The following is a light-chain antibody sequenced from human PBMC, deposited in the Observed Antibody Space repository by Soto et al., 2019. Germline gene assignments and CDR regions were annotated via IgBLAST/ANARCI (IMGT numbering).Light chain of an antibody. Sequence: EVVLTQSPGTLSLSQGERVTLSCRASQSVASSYLAWYQQKPGRAPRRLFYSASSRAPGIPDRFSGSGSGTDFTLTISRLEPEDFAVYYCHHFGSLPETFGQGTNVE. CDR2: SAS. CDR3: HHFGSLPET. J-gene: IGKJ1*01. V-gene: IGKV3-20*01. CDR1: QSVASSY.